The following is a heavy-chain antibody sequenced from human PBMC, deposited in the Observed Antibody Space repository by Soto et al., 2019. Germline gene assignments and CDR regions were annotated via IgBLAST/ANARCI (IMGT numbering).Heavy chain of an antibody. Sequence: PGQGLEWMGIIYPGDSDTRYSPSFQGQVTISADKSISTAYLQWSSLKDSDTAMYYCARLEWEPTYCYGMDFWCQGTTVTVSS. J-gene: IGHJ6*02. CDR3: ARLEWEPTYCYGMDF. D-gene: IGHD1-26*01. CDR2: IYPGDSDT. V-gene: IGHV5-51*01.